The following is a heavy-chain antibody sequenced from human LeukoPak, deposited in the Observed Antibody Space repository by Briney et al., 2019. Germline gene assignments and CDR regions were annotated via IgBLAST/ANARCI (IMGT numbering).Heavy chain of an antibody. CDR3: ARGIVLLVAACFDP. CDR1: GGSLSGYY. D-gene: IGHD2-15*01. CDR2: VNHSGSA. J-gene: IGHJ5*02. V-gene: IGHV4-34*01. Sequence: SETLSLTCGVYGGSLSGYYWSWIRQPPGKGPEWIGEVNHSGSANYNPSLKSRATISVDTSKTQFSLKLSSVTAADTAVYYCARGIVLLVAACFDPWGQGTLVTVSS.